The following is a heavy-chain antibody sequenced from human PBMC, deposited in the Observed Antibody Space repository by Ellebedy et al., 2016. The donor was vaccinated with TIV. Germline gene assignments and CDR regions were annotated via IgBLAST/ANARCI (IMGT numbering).Heavy chain of an antibody. CDR3: ARGYGSGSDPWFDP. D-gene: IGHD3-10*01. CDR2: ISNGGLTV. J-gene: IGHJ5*02. V-gene: IGHV3-11*01. CDR1: GFDFSYYY. Sequence: GGSLRLFCAASGFDFSYYYMSWIRQAPGKGLEWISYISNGGLTVFYADSVKGRFTISRDNAKNSLYLQMNSLRAEDTAVYYCARGYGSGSDPWFDPWGQGTLVTVSS.